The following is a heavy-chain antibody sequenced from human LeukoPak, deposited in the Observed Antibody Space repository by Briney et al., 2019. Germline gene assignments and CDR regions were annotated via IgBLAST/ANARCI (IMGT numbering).Heavy chain of an antibody. J-gene: IGHJ5*02. Sequence: SETLSLTCAVYGGSFSGYYWSWIRQPPGKGLEWIGEINHSGSTNYNPSLKSRVTISVDTSKNQFSLKLSSVTAADTAVYYCARGPMGIAAAGRGNWFDPWGQGTLVTVSS. CDR2: INHSGST. CDR3: ARGPMGIAAAGRGNWFDP. CDR1: GGSFSGYY. D-gene: IGHD6-13*01. V-gene: IGHV4-34*01.